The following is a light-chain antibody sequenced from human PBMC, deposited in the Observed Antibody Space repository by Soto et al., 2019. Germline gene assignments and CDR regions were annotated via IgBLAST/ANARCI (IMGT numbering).Light chain of an antibody. CDR1: MRDVGAYNL. Sequence: QSALTQPASVSGSAGQSITISCSGTMRDVGAYNLVSWYQQHPGTAPKLIIYEVRNRPSGISSRFSGSRSGNTASLTISGLQSEDEGDYYFSAYTARSTRVFGGGTKLTVL. CDR3: SAYTARSTRV. V-gene: IGLV2-14*01. J-gene: IGLJ3*02. CDR2: EVR.